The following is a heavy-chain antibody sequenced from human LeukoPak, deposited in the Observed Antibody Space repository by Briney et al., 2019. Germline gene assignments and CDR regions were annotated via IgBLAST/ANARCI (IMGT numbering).Heavy chain of an antibody. J-gene: IGHJ4*02. CDR2: ISAYNGNT. CDR3: ARGLNPWVVPAAIPY. Sequence: GASVKVSCKASGYTFTSYGISWVRQAPGQGLEWMGWISAYNGNTNYAQKLQGRVTMTTDTSTSTAYMELRSLRSDDTAVYYCARGLNPWVVPAAIPYWGQGTPVTVSS. CDR1: GYTFTSYG. D-gene: IGHD2-2*01. V-gene: IGHV1-18*01.